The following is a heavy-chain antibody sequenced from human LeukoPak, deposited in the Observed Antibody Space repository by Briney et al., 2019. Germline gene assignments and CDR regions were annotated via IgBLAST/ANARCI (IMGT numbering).Heavy chain of an antibody. D-gene: IGHD3-22*01. J-gene: IGHJ4*02. Sequence: GGSLRLSCAASGFIFTNAWMTWVRQAPGKGLELVGRIKSNPPARTTPAAAHAKGRFSISRDDSKSTLYLQMNSLKTEDTAVYYCTTLSHDIHYWGQGILVTVSP. CDR3: TTLSHDIHY. V-gene: IGHV3-15*01. CDR2: IKSNPPARTT. CDR1: GFIFTNAW.